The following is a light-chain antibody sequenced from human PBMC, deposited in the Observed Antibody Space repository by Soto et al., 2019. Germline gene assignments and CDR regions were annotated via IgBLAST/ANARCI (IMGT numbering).Light chain of an antibody. CDR3: QQYNNWPPIT. J-gene: IGKJ5*01. Sequence: DIVMTQSPATLSVSPGERPPLSCRSSQSVSSNLAWYQQKPGQAPRLLIYGASTRATGIPARFSGSGSGTEFTLTISSLQSEDFAVYYCQQYNNWPPITFGQGTRLEIK. V-gene: IGKV3-15*01. CDR1: QSVSSN. CDR2: GAS.